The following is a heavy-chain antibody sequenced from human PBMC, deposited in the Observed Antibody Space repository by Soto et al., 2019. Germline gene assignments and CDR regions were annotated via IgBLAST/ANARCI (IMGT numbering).Heavy chain of an antibody. CDR2: ISYDGSNK. J-gene: IGHJ4*02. D-gene: IGHD1-26*01. CDR3: AKESVGATTPFDY. Sequence: PGGSLRLSCAASGFTFSSYGMHWVRQAPGKGREWVAVISYDGSNKSYAESVKGRFTISRDNSKNTLYLQMNSLRGEDTAVYYCAKESVGATTPFDYWGQGTLVTVSS. CDR1: GFTFSSYG. V-gene: IGHV3-30*18.